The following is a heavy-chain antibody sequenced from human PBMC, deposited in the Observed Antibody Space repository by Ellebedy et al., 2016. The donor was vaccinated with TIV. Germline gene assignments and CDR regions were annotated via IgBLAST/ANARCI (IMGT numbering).Heavy chain of an antibody. CDR3: ARGRSGTSFPNSFDI. CDR1: GYTLTELS. Sequence: ASVKVSCKVSGYTLTELSMHWVRQAPGKGLEWMGGFDPEDDETIYAQKFQGRVTITEDTSTDTAYMELSSLRSEDTAVFYCARGRSGTSFPNSFDIWGQGTMVTVSS. J-gene: IGHJ3*02. CDR2: FDPEDDET. V-gene: IGHV1-24*01. D-gene: IGHD1-26*01.